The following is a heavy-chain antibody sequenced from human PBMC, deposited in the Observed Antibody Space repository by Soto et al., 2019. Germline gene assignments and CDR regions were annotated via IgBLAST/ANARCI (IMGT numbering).Heavy chain of an antibody. CDR2: INHSGST. CDR3: ARGGDYDILTGPRTRYGMDV. J-gene: IGHJ6*02. V-gene: IGHV4-34*01. Sequence: QVQLQQWGAGLLKPSETLSLTCAVYGGSFSGYYWSWIRQPPGKGLEWIGEINHSGSTNYNPSLKSRVTISVDTSKNQFCLKLSSVTAADTAVYYCARGGDYDILTGPRTRYGMDVWGQGTTVTVSS. D-gene: IGHD3-9*01. CDR1: GGSFSGYY.